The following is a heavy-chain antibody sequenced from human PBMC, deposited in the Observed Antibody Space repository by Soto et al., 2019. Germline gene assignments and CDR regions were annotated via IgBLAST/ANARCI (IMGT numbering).Heavy chain of an antibody. V-gene: IGHV3-23*01. J-gene: IGHJ4*02. D-gene: IGHD3-10*02. CDR2: ISGSGGST. Sequence: GGSLRLSCAASGCTFSSYAMSWVRQAPGKGLEWVSAISGSGGSTYYADSVKGRFTISRDNSKNTLYLQMNSLRAEDTAVYYCAKQRLILLFGELLPNDYWGQGTLVTVSS. CDR1: GCTFSSYA. CDR3: AKQRLILLFGELLPNDY.